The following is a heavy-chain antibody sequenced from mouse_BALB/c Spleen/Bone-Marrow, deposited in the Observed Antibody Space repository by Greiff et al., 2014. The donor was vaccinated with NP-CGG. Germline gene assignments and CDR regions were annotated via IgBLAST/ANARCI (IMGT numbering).Heavy chain of an antibody. CDR3: ARPGDYFDY. Sequence: ESGGGLVKPGGSLKLSCAASGFTFSSYAMSWVRQTPEKRLEWVATISSGGSYTYYPDSVKGRFTISRDNAKNTLYLQMSSLRSEDTAMYYCARPGDYFDYWGQGTTLTVSS. CDR2: ISSGGSYT. V-gene: IGHV5-9-3*01. CDR1: GFTFSSYA. J-gene: IGHJ2*01.